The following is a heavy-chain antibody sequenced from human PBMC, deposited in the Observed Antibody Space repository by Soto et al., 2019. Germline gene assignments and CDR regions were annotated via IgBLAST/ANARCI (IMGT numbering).Heavy chain of an antibody. CDR3: VGDYGGLEGFDV. V-gene: IGHV3-23*01. D-gene: IGHD4-17*01. CDR1: GVTFTNYA. J-gene: IGHJ3*01. CDR2: ITNNGGGT. Sequence: QLLESGGDLVQPGGSLRLSCVVSGVTFTNYAMAWVRQTSEKGLEWVSGITNNGGGTYYADSVKGRFYISRDNFKNMVFLQMNSLGVEDTATYYCVGDYGGLEGFDVWGRGTMVTVSS.